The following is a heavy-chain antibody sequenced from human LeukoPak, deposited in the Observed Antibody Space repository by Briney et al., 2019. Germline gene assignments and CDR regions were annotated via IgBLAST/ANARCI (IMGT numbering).Heavy chain of an antibody. CDR1: GGTFSSYA. CDR2: IIPIFGTA. J-gene: IGHJ1*01. V-gene: IGHV1-69*05. CDR3: ATGGATTHFQH. D-gene: IGHD1-26*01. Sequence: ASVKVSCKASGGTFSSYAISWVLQAPGQGLEWMGGIIPIFGTANYAQKFQGRVTITTDESTSTAYMELSSLRSEDTAVYYCATGGATTHFQHWGQGTLVTVSS.